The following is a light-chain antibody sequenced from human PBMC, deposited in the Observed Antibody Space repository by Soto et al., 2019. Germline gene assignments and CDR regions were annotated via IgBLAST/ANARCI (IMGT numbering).Light chain of an antibody. CDR2: GAS. CDR1: QSVSSSY. Sequence: EILLTQSPGTLSLSQGERATLSCRASQSVSSSYLAWYQQQPGQAPRLLIYGASSRATGIPDRFSGSGSGTDFTLTISRLEPEDFAVYYCQQYGSSLWTFGQGTKVEIK. J-gene: IGKJ1*01. V-gene: IGKV3-20*01. CDR3: QQYGSSLWT.